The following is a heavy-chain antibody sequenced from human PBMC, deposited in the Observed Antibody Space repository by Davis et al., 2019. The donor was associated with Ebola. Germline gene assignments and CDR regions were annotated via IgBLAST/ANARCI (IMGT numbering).Heavy chain of an antibody. V-gene: IGHV3-30*03. Sequence: GESLKISCAASGFTLSSYGMHWVRQAPGQGLEWVALISYDGSNKHYADSVKGRFTISRDNSKNTLYLQMNSLRAEDTAVYYCATYSGYSYGPFDYWGQRTLVTVSS. CDR3: ATYSGYSYGPFDY. CDR1: GFTLSSYG. CDR2: ISYDGSNK. J-gene: IGHJ4*02. D-gene: IGHD5-18*01.